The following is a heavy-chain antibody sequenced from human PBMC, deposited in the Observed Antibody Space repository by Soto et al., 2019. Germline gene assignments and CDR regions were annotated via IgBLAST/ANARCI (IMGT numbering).Heavy chain of an antibody. CDR1: GFTFSSSA. CDR3: AGPGYSSQDY. Sequence: WGSLRLSCAASGFTFSSSALGWVRQAPGKGLEWVSAISGSGDGTDYADSVKGRFTISRDNSKNTLYLQMNSLRAEDTAVYYCAGPGYSSQDYWGQGALVTVSS. J-gene: IGHJ4*02. V-gene: IGHV3-23*01. D-gene: IGHD5-18*01. CDR2: ISGSGDGT.